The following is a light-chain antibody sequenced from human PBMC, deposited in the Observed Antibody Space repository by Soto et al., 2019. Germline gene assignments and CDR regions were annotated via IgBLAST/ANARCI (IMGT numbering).Light chain of an antibody. CDR3: QQASSFPLT. V-gene: IGKV1D-12*01. Sequence: DIQMTPPPSSVSASLGDRVIITCRASQGINAWLAWYQQKPGKAPLLLIYAASRLHSGVPSRFSGSGSGTNVTLTISSLQPEDFATYYCQQASSFPLTFGGGTRVEI. CDR2: AAS. CDR1: QGINAW. J-gene: IGKJ4*01.